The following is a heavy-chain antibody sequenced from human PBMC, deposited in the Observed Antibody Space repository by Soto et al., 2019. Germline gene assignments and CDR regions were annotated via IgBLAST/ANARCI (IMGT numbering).Heavy chain of an antibody. CDR1: GFTFSSYW. CDR3: AGTTYSDY. J-gene: IGHJ4*01. CDR2: IKHYGSEK. Sequence: GGSLRLSCVASGFTFSSYWMSWVRQAPGKGLEWVANIKHYGSEKYYVDSVKGRFTISRDNAKNSLYLQMNSLRAEDTAVYYCAGTTYSDYWGQGTLVTSPQ. V-gene: IGHV3-7*01.